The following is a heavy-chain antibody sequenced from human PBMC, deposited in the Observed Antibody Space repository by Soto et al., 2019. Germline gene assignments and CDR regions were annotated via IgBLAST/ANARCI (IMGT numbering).Heavy chain of an antibody. CDR1: GYTFTNYA. CDR2: INAGNGNT. Sequence: QVQLVQSGAEVKKPGASVKISCKASGYTFTNYAMHWVRQAPGQRLEWMGWINAGNGNTKYSQKFQGRVTITRDTSARSAYMEQSRLRSEETAVYDWPRSPGIAVWGVYWGQGTLVTVSS. J-gene: IGHJ4*02. V-gene: IGHV1-3*01. D-gene: IGHD6-19*01. CDR3: PRSPGIAVWGVY.